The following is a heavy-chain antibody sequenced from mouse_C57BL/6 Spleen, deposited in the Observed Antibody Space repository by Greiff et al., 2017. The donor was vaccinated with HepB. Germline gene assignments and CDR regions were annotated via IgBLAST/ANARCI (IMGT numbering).Heavy chain of an antibody. CDR3: VRVDGFRYAMDY. V-gene: IGHV10-3*01. CDR2: IRSKSSNYAT. J-gene: IGHJ4*01. Sequence: EVMLVESGGGLVQPKGSLKLSCAASGFTFNTYAMHWVRQAPGKGLEWVARIRSKSSNYATYYADSGKDRFTISRDDSQSMLYLQMNNLNSEDTAMYYCVRVDGFRYAMDYWGQGTSVTVSS. D-gene: IGHD2-3*01. CDR1: GFTFNTYA.